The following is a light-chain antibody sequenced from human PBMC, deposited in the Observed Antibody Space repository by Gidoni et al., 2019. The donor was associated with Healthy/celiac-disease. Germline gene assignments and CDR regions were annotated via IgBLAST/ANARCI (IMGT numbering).Light chain of an antibody. CDR3: QQRSNWPRT. Sequence: EIVLTHSPATLPLSPGERATLSCRASQSVSSYLAWYQQKPGQAPRLLIYDASNRATGIPARFSGSGSGTDFTLTISSLEPEDFAVYYCQQRSNWPRTFGQGTKVEIK. J-gene: IGKJ1*01. V-gene: IGKV3-11*01. CDR1: QSVSSY. CDR2: DAS.